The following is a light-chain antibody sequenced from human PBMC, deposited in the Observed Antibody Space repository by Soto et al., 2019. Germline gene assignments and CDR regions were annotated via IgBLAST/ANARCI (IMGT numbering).Light chain of an antibody. J-gene: IGLJ2*01. CDR1: SSDVGGYNY. V-gene: IGLV2-14*01. CDR2: GVS. Sequence: QSALTQPASVSGPPGQSITISCTGTSSDVGGYNYVSWYQHHPGKAPKLILFGVSDRPSGVSLRFSGSKSGNTASLTISGLQAEDAAEYYCCSYTSFSTVVFGGGTKLTVL. CDR3: CSYTSFSTVV.